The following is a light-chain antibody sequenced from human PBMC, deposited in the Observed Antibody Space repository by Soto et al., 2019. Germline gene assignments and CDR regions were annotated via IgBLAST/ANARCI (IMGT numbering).Light chain of an antibody. CDR3: QQYGSSPEWT. CDR2: GAS. CDR1: QSVSSSY. V-gene: IGKV3-20*01. Sequence: EIVLTQSPGTLSLSLGERVTLSCRASQSVSSSYLAWYQQKPGQAPRLLIYGASSRATGIPDRFSGSGSGTDFTLTISRLEAEDFAVYYCQQYGSSPEWTFGQGTKVDIK. J-gene: IGKJ1*01.